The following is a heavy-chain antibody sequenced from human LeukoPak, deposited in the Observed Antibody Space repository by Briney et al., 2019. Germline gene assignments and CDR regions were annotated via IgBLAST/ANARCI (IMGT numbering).Heavy chain of an antibody. CDR1: GFTFSDYY. J-gene: IGHJ3*02. CDR2: ISSGGSTI. D-gene: IGHD6-19*01. CDR3: AKVKVLSSGWIDAFDI. Sequence: GGSLRLSCAVSGFTFSDYYMSWIRQAPGKGLEWVSYISSGGSTISHADSVKGRFTISRDNAENSLYLQMNSLRAEDTAVYYCAKVKVLSSGWIDAFDIWGQGTMVTVSS. V-gene: IGHV3-11*01.